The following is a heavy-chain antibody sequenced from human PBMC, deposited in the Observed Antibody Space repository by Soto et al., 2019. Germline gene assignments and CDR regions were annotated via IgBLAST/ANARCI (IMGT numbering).Heavy chain of an antibody. CDR1: GGSVSSGTYY. CDR2: IYYSGST. CDR3: ARTYSYYANFDN. D-gene: IGHD4-4*01. Sequence: ETLSLTCTVSGGSVSSGTYYWSWIRQPPGKGLEWIGYIYYSGSTNYNPSLKSRVTVSTDTSKNQFSLKLSSVIAADTAVYYCARTYSYYANFDNWGQGTLVTVSS. J-gene: IGHJ4*02. V-gene: IGHV4-61*01.